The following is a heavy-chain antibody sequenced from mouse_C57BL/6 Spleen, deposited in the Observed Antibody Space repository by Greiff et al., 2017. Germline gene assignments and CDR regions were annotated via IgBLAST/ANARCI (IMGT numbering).Heavy chain of an antibody. J-gene: IGHJ4*01. D-gene: IGHD2-4*01. CDR3: ARDDYDGEGYAMDY. Sequence: VQLQESGPELVKPGASVKISCKASGYAFSSSWMNWVKQRPGKGLEWIGRIYPGDGDTNYNGKFKGKATLTADKSSSTAYMQLSSLTSEDSAVYFCARDDYDGEGYAMDYWGQGTSVTVSS. CDR1: GYAFSSSW. V-gene: IGHV1-82*01. CDR2: IYPGDGDT.